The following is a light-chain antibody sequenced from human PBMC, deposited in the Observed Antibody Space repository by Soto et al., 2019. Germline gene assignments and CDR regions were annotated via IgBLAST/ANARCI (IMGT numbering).Light chain of an antibody. CDR3: SSYTSSSTRV. CDR1: SSDVGGYNY. V-gene: IGLV2-14*01. CDR2: DVS. J-gene: IGLJ1*01. Sequence: QSALTQPASVSGSPGQSSTISCTGTSSDVGGYNYVSWYQQHPGKAPKLMIYDVSNRPSGVSNRFSGSKSGNTASLTISGRQAEDEADYYCSSYTSSSTRVFGTGTKLTVL.